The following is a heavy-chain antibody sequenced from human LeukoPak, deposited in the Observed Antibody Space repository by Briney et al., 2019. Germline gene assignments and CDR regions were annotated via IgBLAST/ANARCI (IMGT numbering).Heavy chain of an antibody. CDR3: ARDLRAYYDILTGRDYMDV. CDR1: GGTFSSYA. J-gene: IGHJ6*03. D-gene: IGHD3-9*01. V-gene: IGHV1-69*13. CDR2: IIPIFGTA. Sequence: SVKVSCKASGGTFSSYAISWVRQAPGQGLEWMGGIIPIFGTANYAQKFQGRVTITADESTSTAYMELSSLRSEDTAVYYCARDLRAYYDILTGRDYMDVWGKGTTVTVSS.